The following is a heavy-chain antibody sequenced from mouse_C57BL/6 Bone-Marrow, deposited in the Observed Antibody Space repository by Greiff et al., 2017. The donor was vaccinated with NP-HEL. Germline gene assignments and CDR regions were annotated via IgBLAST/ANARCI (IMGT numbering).Heavy chain of an antibody. CDR1: GFSLTSSA. Sequence: VQVVESGPGLVAPSQSLSITCTVSGFSLTSSAISWVRQPPGKGLEWLGVIWTGGGTNYNSALKSRLSISKDNSKSQVFLKMNSLQTDDTARYYCARTLWLRGSYFDYWGQGTTLTVSS. D-gene: IGHD2-2*01. CDR2: IWTGGGT. J-gene: IGHJ2*01. CDR3: ARTLWLRGSYFDY. V-gene: IGHV2-9-1*01.